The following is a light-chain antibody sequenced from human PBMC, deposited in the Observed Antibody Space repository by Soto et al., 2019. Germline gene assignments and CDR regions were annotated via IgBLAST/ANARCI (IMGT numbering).Light chain of an antibody. J-gene: IGKJ1*01. CDR3: LQYHTLWA. V-gene: IGKV4-1*01. Sequence: DIVMTQSPDALAVSLCERATINCKASQSVLYSSNNKNYLAWYQHKPGHPPKLLIYWASTRESGVPDRFSGSGSGTEFTLTISSPQSEDFTVYSCLQYHTLWAFGQGTKVDIK. CDR1: QSVLYSSNNKNY. CDR2: WAS.